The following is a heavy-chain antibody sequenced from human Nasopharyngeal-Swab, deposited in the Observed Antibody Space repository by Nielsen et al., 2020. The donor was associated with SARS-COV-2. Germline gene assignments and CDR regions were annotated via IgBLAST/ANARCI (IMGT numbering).Heavy chain of an antibody. Sequence: SETLSLTCTVSGGSISSGSYYWSWIRQPPGKGLEWIGEINHSGSTNYNPSLKSRVTISVDTSKNQFSLKLSSVTAADTAVYYCARVKWELLTVSFDIWGQGTMVTVSS. J-gene: IGHJ3*02. V-gene: IGHV4-39*07. CDR2: INHSGST. CDR3: ARVKWELLTVSFDI. D-gene: IGHD1-26*01. CDR1: GGSISSGSYY.